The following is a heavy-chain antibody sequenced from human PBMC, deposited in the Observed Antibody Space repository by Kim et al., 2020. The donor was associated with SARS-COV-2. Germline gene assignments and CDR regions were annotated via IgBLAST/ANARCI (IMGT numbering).Heavy chain of an antibody. CDR3: ARAPVVVAAARGGNNWFEP. J-gene: IGHJ5*02. CDR2: IIPILGIA. D-gene: IGHD2-2*01. CDR1: GGTFSSYA. V-gene: IGHV1-69*04. Sequence: SVKVSCKASGGTFSSYAISWVRQAPGQGLEWMGRIIPILGIANYAQKVQGRVTITADKSTSTAYMELSSLRSEDTAVYYCARAPVVVAAARGGNNWFEPWGQGTLVTVSS.